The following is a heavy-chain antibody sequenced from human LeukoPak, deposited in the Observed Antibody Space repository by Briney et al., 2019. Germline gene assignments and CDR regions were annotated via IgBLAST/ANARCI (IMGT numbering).Heavy chain of an antibody. D-gene: IGHD6-13*01. CDR1: GFTFRYYG. CDR2: IRHDGSLK. V-gene: IGHV3-30*02. J-gene: IGHJ4*02. Sequence: GGSLRLSCAASGFTFRYYGMHWVRQAPGKGLDWVAVIRHDGSLKYYADSVRGRFNISRDNSMNTVYLQMNSLRAEDTTVYYCAKVRQFTAATGTGLDYWGQGTLVTVSS. CDR3: AKVRQFTAATGTGLDY.